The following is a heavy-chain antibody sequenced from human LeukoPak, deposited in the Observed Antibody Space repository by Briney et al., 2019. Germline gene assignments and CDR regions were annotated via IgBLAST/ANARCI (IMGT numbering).Heavy chain of an antibody. D-gene: IGHD1-26*01. J-gene: IGHJ4*02. CDR1: GGSISSSSYY. CDR3: ARHGSYGDYFDY. V-gene: IGHV4-39*01. Sequence: SETLSLTCTVSGGSISSSSYYWGWIRQPPGEGLEWIGSIYYSGSTYYNPSLKSRVTISVDTSKNQFSLKLSSVTAADTAVYYCARHGSYGDYFDYWGQGTLVTVSS. CDR2: IYYSGST.